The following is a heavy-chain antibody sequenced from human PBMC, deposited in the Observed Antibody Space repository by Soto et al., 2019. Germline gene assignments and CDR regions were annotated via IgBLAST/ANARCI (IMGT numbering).Heavy chain of an antibody. CDR3: ARGRDYANGLFFAFDF. V-gene: IGHV4-59*01. J-gene: IGHJ3*01. D-gene: IGHD2-2*01. Sequence: PSGTLSLPCPSSAASISASLWAWSRQPQGKGLEWIGNIYYSGETNYKPSLKSRSTISVETSKNQFSLRLSSVTAADTAVYYCARGRDYANGLFFAFDFWGHGTTVTVSS. CDR2: IYYSGET. CDR1: AASISASL.